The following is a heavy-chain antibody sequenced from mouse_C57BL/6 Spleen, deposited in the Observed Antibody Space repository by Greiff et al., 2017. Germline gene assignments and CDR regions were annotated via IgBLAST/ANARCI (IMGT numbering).Heavy chain of an antibody. D-gene: IGHD2-12*01. J-gene: IGHJ1*03. CDR2: IYPGSGST. V-gene: IGHV1-55*01. CDR1: GYTFTSYW. CDR3: ARGNYSYWYFDV. Sequence: QVQLQQPGAELVKPGASVKMSCKASGYTFTSYWITWVKQRPGQGLEWIGDIYPGSGSTNYNEKFKSKATLTVDTSSSTAYMQLSSLTSEASAVYYGARGNYSYWYFDVWGTGTTVTVSS.